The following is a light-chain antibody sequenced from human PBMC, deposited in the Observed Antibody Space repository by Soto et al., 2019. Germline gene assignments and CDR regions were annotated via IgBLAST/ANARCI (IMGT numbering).Light chain of an antibody. CDR1: QSLLHSNGHNY. CDR3: MQLLHPPLT. CDR2: LAS. V-gene: IGKV2-28*01. Sequence: DVVMTQSPLSLPVTPGEPASISCRSSQSLLHSNGHNYLAWFLQKAGQSPQLLIYLASSRASGVPDRFSGSGSGTDFTLEISSVEAEDVGIYYCMQLLHPPLTFGGGTKVEIK. J-gene: IGKJ4*01.